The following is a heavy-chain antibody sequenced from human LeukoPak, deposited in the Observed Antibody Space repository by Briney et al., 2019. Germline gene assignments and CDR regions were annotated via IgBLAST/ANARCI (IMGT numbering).Heavy chain of an antibody. Sequence: SETLSLTCTVSGGSISSSSYYWGWIRQPPGKGLEWIGSIYYSGSTYYNPSLKSRVTIPVDTSKNQFSLKLSSVTAADTAVYYCARSGSYYGDYWGQGTLVTVSS. CDR1: GGSISSSSYY. CDR2: IYYSGST. V-gene: IGHV4-39*01. D-gene: IGHD1-26*01. CDR3: ARSGSYYGDY. J-gene: IGHJ4*02.